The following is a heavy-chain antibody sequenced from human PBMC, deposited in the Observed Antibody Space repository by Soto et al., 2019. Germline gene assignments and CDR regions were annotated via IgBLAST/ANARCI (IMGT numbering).Heavy chain of an antibody. CDR2: IDPSGGVT. CDR3: ARDVIDHDNYETIGYYFDH. Sequence: QVQLIQFGAEVKKPGASVKVSCRASGYTFTKFHIHWVRQAPGQGLEWMGMIDPSGGVTRDAQRFQGNITMTSDTSTISVYMELRGLTSEDTAVYYCARDVIDHDNYETIGYYFDHWGPGTLVTVSS. CDR1: GYTFTKFH. J-gene: IGHJ4*02. V-gene: IGHV1-46*01. D-gene: IGHD3-16*01.